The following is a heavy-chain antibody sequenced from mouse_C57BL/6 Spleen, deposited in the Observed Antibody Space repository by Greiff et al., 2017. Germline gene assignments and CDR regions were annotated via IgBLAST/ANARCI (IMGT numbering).Heavy chain of an antibody. J-gene: IGHJ2*01. CDR1: GFTFSDYG. D-gene: IGHD2-1*01. V-gene: IGHV5-17*01. Sequence: EVQVVESGGGLVKPGGSLKLSCAASGFTFSDYGMHWVRQAPEKGLEWVAYISSGSSTIYYADTVKGRFTISRDNAKNTLFLQMTSLRSEDTAMYYCARGIYYGNAYYFDYWGQGTTLTVSS. CDR2: ISSGSSTI. CDR3: ARGIYYGNAYYFDY.